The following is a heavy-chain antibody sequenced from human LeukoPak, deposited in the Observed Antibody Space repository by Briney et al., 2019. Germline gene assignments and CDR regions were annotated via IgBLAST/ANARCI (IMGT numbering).Heavy chain of an antibody. CDR3: ARDRCSGGSCYVTTPSFDY. J-gene: IGHJ4*02. CDR2: IIPIFGTA. Sequence: ASVKVSCKASGGTFSSYAISWVRQAPGQGLEWMGGIIPIFGTANYAQKFQGRVTITADKSTSTAYMELSSLRSEDTAVYYCARDRCSGGSCYVTTPSFDYWGQGTLVTVSS. CDR1: GGTFSSYA. V-gene: IGHV1-69*06. D-gene: IGHD2-15*01.